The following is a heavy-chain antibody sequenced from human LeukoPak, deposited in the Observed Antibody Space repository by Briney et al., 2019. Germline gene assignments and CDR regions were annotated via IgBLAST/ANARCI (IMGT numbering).Heavy chain of an antibody. D-gene: IGHD3-16*02. J-gene: IGHJ6*02. CDR2: MSPDGTNE. CDR1: GFTFSTYG. Sequence: LSGGSLRLSCAASGFTFSTYGMHWVRQAPGKGLEWVAVMSPDGTNEYYADSVKGRFTISRDNSKNTLYLQMNSLRAEDTAVYYCARDLVRYGMDVWGQGTTVTVSS. V-gene: IGHV3-30*03. CDR3: ARDLVRYGMDV.